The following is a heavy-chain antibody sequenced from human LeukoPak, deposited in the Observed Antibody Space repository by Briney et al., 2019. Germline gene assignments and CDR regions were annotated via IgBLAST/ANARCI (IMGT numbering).Heavy chain of an antibody. CDR2: MNHSGST. D-gene: IGHD6-19*01. V-gene: IGHV4-34*01. Sequence: SETLSLTCAVYGGSFSGYYWSWIRQPAGKGLEWIGEMNHSGSTNYNPSLKSRVTISVDTSKNQFSLKLSSVTAADTAVYYCASVAGTGVRYYYYGMDVWGQGTTVTVSS. CDR3: ASVAGTGVRYYYYGMDV. CDR1: GGSFSGYY. J-gene: IGHJ6*02.